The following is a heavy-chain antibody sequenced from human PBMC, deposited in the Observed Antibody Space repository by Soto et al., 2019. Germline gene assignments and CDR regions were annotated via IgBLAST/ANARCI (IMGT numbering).Heavy chain of an antibody. J-gene: IGHJ4*02. CDR3: ARTPRYSSGWILDY. Sequence: GRPLRLSCAASGFTFSSYSMNWVRQAPGKGLEWVSYISSSSSTIYYADSVKGRFTISRDNAKNSLYLQMNSLRDEDTAVYYCARTPRYSSGWILDYWGQGTLVTVSS. CDR1: GFTFSSYS. D-gene: IGHD6-19*01. CDR2: ISSSSSTI. V-gene: IGHV3-48*02.